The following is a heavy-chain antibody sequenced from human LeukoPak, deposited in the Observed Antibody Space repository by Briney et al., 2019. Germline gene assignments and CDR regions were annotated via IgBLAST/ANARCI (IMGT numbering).Heavy chain of an antibody. CDR2: ISSGSSYI. Sequence: GXLRLSCAASGFTFSTYNMNWVRQAPGKGLEWVSSISSGSSYIYYADSVKGRFTISRDNAKNSLYLQMNSLRAEDTAVYYCARAFGSQDYWGQGTLVTVSS. D-gene: IGHD3-3*01. CDR3: ARAFGSQDY. V-gene: IGHV3-21*01. CDR1: GFTFSTYN. J-gene: IGHJ4*02.